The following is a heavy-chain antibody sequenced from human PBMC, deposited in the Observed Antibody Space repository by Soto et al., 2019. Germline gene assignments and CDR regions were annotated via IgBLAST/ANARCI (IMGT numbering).Heavy chain of an antibody. V-gene: IGHV3-23*01. Sequence: EVQLLESGGGLVQPGGSLRLSCAASGFTFSSYTMSWVRQAPGKGLEWVSTISASGGGTYYAGSVKGRFTISRDNSKNTLYPQMNSLRAEDTAVYYCAKGAGVLMVYANFDYWGQGSLVTVSS. D-gene: IGHD2-8*01. CDR1: GFTFSSYT. CDR2: ISASGGGT. J-gene: IGHJ4*02. CDR3: AKGAGVLMVYANFDY.